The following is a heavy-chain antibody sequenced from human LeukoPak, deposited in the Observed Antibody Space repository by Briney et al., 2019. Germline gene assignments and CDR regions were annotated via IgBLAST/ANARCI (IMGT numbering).Heavy chain of an antibody. Sequence: GGSLRLSCAASGFTFSSYAMSWVRHAPGEGLEWVSAISDSGGTTYYADSVKGRFTISRDNSKNTLYLQMNSPRGEDTAVYYCAREGRSILTGLRAFDIWGQGTMVTVSS. D-gene: IGHD3-9*01. CDR1: GFTFSSYA. CDR3: AREGRSILTGLRAFDI. J-gene: IGHJ3*02. CDR2: ISDSGGTT. V-gene: IGHV3-23*01.